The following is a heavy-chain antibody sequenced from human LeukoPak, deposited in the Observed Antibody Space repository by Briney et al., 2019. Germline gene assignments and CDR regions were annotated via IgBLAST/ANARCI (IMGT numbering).Heavy chain of an antibody. V-gene: IGHV1-8*01. J-gene: IGHJ4*02. D-gene: IGHD5-18*01. Sequence: ASVKVSCKASGYTFTSYDINWVRQATGQGLEWMRWMNPNSGNTGYAQKFQGRVTMTRNTSISTAYMELSSLRSEDTAVYYCAREGGYSYGFHYWGQGTLVTVSS. CDR3: AREGGYSYGFHY. CDR1: GYTFTSYD. CDR2: MNPNSGNT.